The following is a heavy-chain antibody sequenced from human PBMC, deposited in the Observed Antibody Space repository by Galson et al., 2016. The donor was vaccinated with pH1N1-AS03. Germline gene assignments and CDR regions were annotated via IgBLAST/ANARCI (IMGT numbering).Heavy chain of an antibody. J-gene: IGHJ3*02. CDR1: GFTFNIYA. CDR2: ISSDGSHK. CDR3: ANGGYYYDSSGPDI. Sequence: SLRLSCAASGFTFNIYAMNWVRQAPGKGLEWVAVISSDGSHKFYSNSVKGRFTVSRDNSKNNLYLEMNSLRVEDTATYYCANGGYYYDSSGPDIWGQGTMVTVSS. V-gene: IGHV3-30*18. D-gene: IGHD3-22*01.